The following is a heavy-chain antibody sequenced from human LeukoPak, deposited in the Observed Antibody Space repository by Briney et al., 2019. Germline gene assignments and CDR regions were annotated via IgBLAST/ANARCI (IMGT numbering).Heavy chain of an antibody. CDR3: ARGGIYEPPDY. CDR1: GGTFSIYA. V-gene: IGHV1-69*05. CDR2: IIPIFGTA. D-gene: IGHD2/OR15-2a*01. Sequence: SVKVSCKASGGTFSIYAISWVRRAPGQGREWMGGIIPIFGTANYAQKFQGRVTIITDESTSTDYMELSSLRSEDTAVYYCARGGIYEPPDYWGQGTPVTVSS. J-gene: IGHJ4*02.